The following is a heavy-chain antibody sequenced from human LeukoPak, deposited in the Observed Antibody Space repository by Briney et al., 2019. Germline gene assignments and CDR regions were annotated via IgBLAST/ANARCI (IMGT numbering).Heavy chain of an antibody. V-gene: IGHV1-2*02. CDR3: ARVEDAIKNWFDP. CDR2: INPNSDGT. D-gene: IGHD2-2*02. CDR1: GYTFTGYY. J-gene: IGHJ5*02. Sequence: ASVKVSCKASGYTFTGYYMHWVRQAPGQGLEWMGWINPNSDGTNYAQKFQGRVTMTRDTSISTAYMELSRLRSDDTAVYYCARVEDAIKNWFDPWGQGTLVTVSS.